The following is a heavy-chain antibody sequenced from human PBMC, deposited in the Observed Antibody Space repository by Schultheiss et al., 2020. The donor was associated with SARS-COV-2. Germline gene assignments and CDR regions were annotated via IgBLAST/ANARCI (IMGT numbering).Heavy chain of an antibody. CDR3: ARDTRKPRGYAEGYFDY. V-gene: IGHV3-48*04. CDR2: INSGSSTI. J-gene: IGHJ4*02. D-gene: IGHD3-3*01. CDR1: GFTFSSYG. Sequence: GGSLRLSCAASGFTFSSYGMHWVRQAPGKGLEWVSYINSGSSTIHYADSVKGRFTISRDNAKNSLYLQMNSLRAEDTAVYYCARDTRKPRGYAEGYFDYWGQGTLVTVSS.